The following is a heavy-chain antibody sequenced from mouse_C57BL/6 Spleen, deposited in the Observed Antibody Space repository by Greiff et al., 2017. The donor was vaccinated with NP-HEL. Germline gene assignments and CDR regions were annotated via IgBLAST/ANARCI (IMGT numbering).Heavy chain of an antibody. Sequence: EVKVEESGGGLVQPGGSLKLSCAASGFTFSDYGMAWVRQAPRKGPEWVAFISNLAYSIYYADTVTGRFTISRENAKNTLYLEMSSLRSEDTAMYYCARHGSSYVEPYFDYWGQGTTLTVSS. CDR3: ARHGSSYVEPYFDY. CDR2: ISNLAYSI. V-gene: IGHV5-15*04. D-gene: IGHD1-1*01. J-gene: IGHJ2*01. CDR1: GFTFSDYG.